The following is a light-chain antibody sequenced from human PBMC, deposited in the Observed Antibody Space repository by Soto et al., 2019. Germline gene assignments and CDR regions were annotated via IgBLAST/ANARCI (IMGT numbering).Light chain of an antibody. CDR2: EVT. V-gene: IGLV2-23*02. J-gene: IGLJ3*02. Sequence: QSALTQPASVSGSPGQSITISCTGTSSDVGSYNLVSWCQQHPGKAPKLMIYEVTKRPSGVSNRFSGSKSDNTASLTISGLQAEDEADYYCCSYAGSATWVFGGGTKLTVL. CDR1: SSDVGSYNL. CDR3: CSYAGSATWV.